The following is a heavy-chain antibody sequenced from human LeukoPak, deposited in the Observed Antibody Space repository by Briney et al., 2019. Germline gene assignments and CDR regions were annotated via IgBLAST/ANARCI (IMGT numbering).Heavy chain of an antibody. J-gene: IGHJ4*02. CDR2: INTDGSST. D-gene: IGHD3-22*01. Sequence: GRSLRLSCAASGFTFSNYGMHWVRQAPGKGRVWVSRINTDGSSTSYADSVKGRFTISRDNAKNTLYLQMNSLRADEDTAVYYCARGRGIYYDSSGYYYLDYWGQGTLVTVSS. V-gene: IGHV3-74*01. CDR3: ARGRGIYYDSSGYYYLDY. CDR1: GFTFSNYG.